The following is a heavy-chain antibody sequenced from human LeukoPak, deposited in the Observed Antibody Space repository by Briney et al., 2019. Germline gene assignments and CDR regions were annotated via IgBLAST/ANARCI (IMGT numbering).Heavy chain of an antibody. CDR2: IKQDGSEK. Sequence: GGSLRLSCAASGFTFSSYWMSWVRQAPGKGLEWVANIKQDGSEKYYVDSVKGRFTISRGNAKNSLYLQMNSLRAEDTAVYYCASDPYYDFWSGYSLYYYMDVWGKGTTVTVSS. J-gene: IGHJ6*03. V-gene: IGHV3-7*01. CDR3: ASDPYYDFWSGYSLYYYMDV. D-gene: IGHD3-3*01. CDR1: GFTFSSYW.